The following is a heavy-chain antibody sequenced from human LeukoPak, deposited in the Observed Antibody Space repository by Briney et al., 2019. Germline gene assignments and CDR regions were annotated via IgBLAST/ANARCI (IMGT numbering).Heavy chain of an antibody. CDR1: GYTFTSYG. D-gene: IGHD2-15*01. J-gene: IGHJ5*02. V-gene: IGHV1-18*01. Sequence: ASVKVSCKSSGYTFTSYGISWVPPAPGQGLEWMGWISAYNRNTNYAQKLQGRVTMTTDTSTSTAYMALRSLRSDDTAVYYCARDRGLGYCSGGSCYYSFDPWGQGTLVTVSS. CDR3: ARDRGLGYCSGGSCYYSFDP. CDR2: ISAYNRNT.